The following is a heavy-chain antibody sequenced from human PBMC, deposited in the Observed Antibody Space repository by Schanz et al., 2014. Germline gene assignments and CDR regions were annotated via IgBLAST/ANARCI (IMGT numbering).Heavy chain of an antibody. J-gene: IGHJ4*02. D-gene: IGHD6-13*01. CDR1: GFTFSDYY. V-gene: IGHV3-11*05. CDR3: ARLDSSSWYPRY. CDR2: ISSSGSYT. Sequence: QGQLVESGGDLVKPGGSLRLSCAASGFTFSDYYMSWIRQAPGKGLEWVSYISSSGSYTNYADSVKGRFTTSRDNGKKSMYLQMNSLRAEDTAVYYCARLDSSSWYPRYWGQGTLVTVSS.